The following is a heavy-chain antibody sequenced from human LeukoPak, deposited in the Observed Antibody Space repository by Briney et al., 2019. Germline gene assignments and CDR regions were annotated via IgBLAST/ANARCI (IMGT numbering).Heavy chain of an antibody. CDR1: GYSFTSYF. D-gene: IGHD3-10*01. V-gene: IGHV1-46*01. CDR2: IIPSDGST. J-gene: IGHJ4*02. CDR3: ARGKVVTMVRGVIITYIDY. Sequence: ASVKVSCKASGYSFTSYFIHWVRQAPGQGLEWMGIIIPSDGSTSYAQKFQGRVTMTRDTSTSTVYMELSSLRSEDTAVYYCARGKVVTMVRGVIITYIDYWGQGALVTVSS.